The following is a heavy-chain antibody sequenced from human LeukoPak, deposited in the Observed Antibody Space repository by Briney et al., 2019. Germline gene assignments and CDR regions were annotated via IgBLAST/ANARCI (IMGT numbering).Heavy chain of an antibody. V-gene: IGHV4-39*07. J-gene: IGHJ6*02. D-gene: IGHD3-3*01. CDR3: ARDKATYYDYGMDV. Sequence: PSQTLSLTCTVSGGSISSGGYYWGWIRQPPGKGLEWIGSIYYSGSTYYNPSLKSRVTISVDTSKNQFSLKLSSVTAADTAVYYCARDKATYYDYGMDVWGQGTTVTVSS. CDR2: IYYSGST. CDR1: GGSISSGGYY.